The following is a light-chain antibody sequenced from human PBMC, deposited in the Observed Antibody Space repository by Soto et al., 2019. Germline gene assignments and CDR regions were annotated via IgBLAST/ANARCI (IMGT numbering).Light chain of an antibody. V-gene: IGKV3-20*01. Sequence: EIVLTQSPGTLSLSPGERATLSCRASQSVSSSYLAWYQQKPGQAPRLVIYGASSMATGIPDRFSGSGSGTDFPLTISRREPEDFAVYYCQQYGSPWTFGQGTKVE. CDR1: QSVSSSY. CDR2: GAS. CDR3: QQYGSPWT. J-gene: IGKJ1*01.